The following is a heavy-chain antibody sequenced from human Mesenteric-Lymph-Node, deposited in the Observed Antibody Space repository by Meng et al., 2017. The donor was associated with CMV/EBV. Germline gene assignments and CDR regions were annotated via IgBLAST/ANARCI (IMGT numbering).Heavy chain of an antibody. CDR1: GFNVRDKY. Sequence: HLVWCGGGLVRPGGSLRLSCAASGFNVRDKYMSWVRQAPGKGLEWVCIIYRGDNTYYIDSVKDRFTVSRDNSKNTMYLQMNSLRVEDTAVYYCTGDSVSNPNLDYWGQGTLVTVSS. D-gene: IGHD3-10*01. CDR3: TGDSVSNPNLDY. CDR2: IYRGDNT. J-gene: IGHJ4*02. V-gene: IGHV3-66*01.